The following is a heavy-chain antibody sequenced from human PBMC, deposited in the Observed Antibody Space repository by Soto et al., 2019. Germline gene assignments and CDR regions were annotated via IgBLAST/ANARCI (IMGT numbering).Heavy chain of an antibody. J-gene: IGHJ4*02. CDR3: AKIPRDLLWFGELSL. Sequence: QVQLQESGPGLVKPSQTLSLTCTVSGGSISSGGYYWSWIRQHPGKGLEWIGYIYYSGSTYYNPSLKSRVTISVDKSKNQFPLKLSSVTAADTAVYYCAKIPRDLLWFGELSLWGQGPLVTVSS. V-gene: IGHV4-31*03. CDR2: IYYSGST. D-gene: IGHD3-10*01. CDR1: GGSISSGGYY.